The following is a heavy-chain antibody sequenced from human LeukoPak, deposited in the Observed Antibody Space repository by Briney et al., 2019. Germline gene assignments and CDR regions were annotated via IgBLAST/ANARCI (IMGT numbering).Heavy chain of an antibody. J-gene: IGHJ5*02. Sequence: GASVKVSCKAFGGTFSNYPIIWVRQAPGRGLEWLGGIIPIYGTANYAQMFQGRITLTAHESTATAYMELSSLTSDDTAMYFCATHTGGYNYWWFDIWGQGTLVTVSS. CDR2: IIPIYGTA. CDR3: ATHTGGYNYWWFDI. V-gene: IGHV1-69*13. D-gene: IGHD5-24*01. CDR1: GGTFSNYP.